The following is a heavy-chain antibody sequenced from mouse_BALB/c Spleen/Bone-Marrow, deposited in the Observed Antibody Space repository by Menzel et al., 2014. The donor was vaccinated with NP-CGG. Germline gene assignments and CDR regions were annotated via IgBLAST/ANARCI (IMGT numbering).Heavy chain of an antibody. CDR2: IDPYNAGT. D-gene: IGHD2-10*02. J-gene: IGHJ3*01. CDR1: GYASTSYN. Sequence: EVKLMESGPELVKPGASVKVSCKASGYASTSYNMYWVKQSHGKSLEWIGYIDPYNAGTSYTPKFKGKATLTVDKSSSTAYMHLNSLTSEDSAVYYCAREEYGRGFAYWGQGTLVTVSA. V-gene: IGHV1S135*01. CDR3: AREEYGRGFAY.